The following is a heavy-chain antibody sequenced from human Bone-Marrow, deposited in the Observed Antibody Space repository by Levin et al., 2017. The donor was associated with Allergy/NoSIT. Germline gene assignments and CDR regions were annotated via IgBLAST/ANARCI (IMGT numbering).Heavy chain of an antibody. CDR3: ARGPMTTVTNVLVY. J-gene: IGHJ4*02. V-gene: IGHV1-2*02. CDR2: INPNSGGT. D-gene: IGHD4-17*01. Sequence: WASVKVSCKASGYTFAGYYMHWVRQAPGQGLEWMGWINPNSGGTNYAQKFQGRVTMTRDTSISTAYMELSRLRSDDTAVYYCARGPMTTVTNVLVYWGQGTLVTVSS. CDR1: GYTFAGYY.